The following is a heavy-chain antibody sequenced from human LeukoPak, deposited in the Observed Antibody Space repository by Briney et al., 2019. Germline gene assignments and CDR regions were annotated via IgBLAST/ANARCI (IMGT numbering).Heavy chain of an antibody. Sequence: KPGGSLRLSCAASGFTFSSYSMNWVRQAPGKGLEWVSSISSSSSYIYYADSVKGRFTISRDNAKNSLYLQMNSLRAEDTAVYYCAREGQWLVPSGGAFDIWGQGTVVTVSS. CDR1: GFTFSSYS. V-gene: IGHV3-21*01. D-gene: IGHD6-19*01. CDR3: AREGQWLVPSGGAFDI. CDR2: ISSSSSYI. J-gene: IGHJ3*02.